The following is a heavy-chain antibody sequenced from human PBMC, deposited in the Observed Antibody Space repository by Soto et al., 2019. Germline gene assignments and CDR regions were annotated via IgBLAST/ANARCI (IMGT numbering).Heavy chain of an antibody. D-gene: IGHD3-22*01. CDR3: ERTTHDYDSSGYYSSYWDY. CDR2: IYYSGST. J-gene: IGHJ4*02. V-gene: IGHV4-59*01. CDR1: GGSSSRYY. Sequence: SETLPVTYTVSGGSSSRYYWSWIRQPPEKGLEWIGYIYYSGSTNYNPSLTSRVTISVDTSKNQFSLKLSSVTAADTAVYYCERTTHDYDSSGYYSSYWDYWGQGPLVTVS.